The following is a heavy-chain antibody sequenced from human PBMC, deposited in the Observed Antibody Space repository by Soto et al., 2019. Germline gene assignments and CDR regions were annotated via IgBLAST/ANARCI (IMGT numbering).Heavy chain of an antibody. D-gene: IGHD2-15*01. CDR3: ARMTVRYCSGGSCYPSFSYYGMDV. J-gene: IGHJ6*02. CDR2: TNHSGST. CDR1: GGSFSGYY. Sequence: PSETLSLTCAVYGGSFSGYYWGWIRQPPGKGLEWIGETNHSGSTNYNPSLKSRVTISVDTSKNQFSLKLSSVTAADTAVYYCARMTVRYCSGGSCYPSFSYYGMDVWGQGTTVTVSS. V-gene: IGHV4-34*01.